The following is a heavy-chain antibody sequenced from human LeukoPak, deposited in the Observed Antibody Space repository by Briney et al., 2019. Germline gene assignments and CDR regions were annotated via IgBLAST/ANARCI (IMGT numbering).Heavy chain of an antibody. CDR2: IYTGGGR. CDR1: GFTVSSYY. V-gene: IGHV3-53*01. Sequence: PGGSLRLSCAASGFTVSSYYMNWVRQAPGKELEWVSVIYTGGGRYYADSVSGRFTISRDTSKNMVFLQMNSLRVEDTAVYYCARGIDYWGRGTLVTVSS. J-gene: IGHJ4*02. CDR3: ARGIDY.